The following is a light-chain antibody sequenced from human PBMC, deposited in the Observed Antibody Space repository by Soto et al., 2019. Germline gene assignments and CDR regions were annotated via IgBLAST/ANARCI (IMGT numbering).Light chain of an antibody. V-gene: IGLV2-8*01. CDR1: SIAVGGYNY. CDR3: SSYAGSNNYV. J-gene: IGLJ1*01. Sequence: QSALTQPPSASGSPGQSVTISCTGTSIAVGGYNYVSWYQQHPGKAPKLMIYEVSKRPSGVSDRFSGSKSGNTASLTVSGLQAEDEADYYCSSYAGSNNYVFGTGTKVTVL. CDR2: EVS.